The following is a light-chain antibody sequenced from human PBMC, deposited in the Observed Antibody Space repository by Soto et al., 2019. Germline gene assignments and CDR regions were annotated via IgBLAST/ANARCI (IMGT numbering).Light chain of an antibody. J-gene: IGKJ2*01. V-gene: IGKV1-5*01. Sequence: DIQMTQSPSTLSASVGDRVTITCRASQTISGWLAWYQQKPGKAPKLLIYDVSRLESGVPSRFSGSGSGTEFTLTISSLQPDDFAIYYCQQSSTYPDTFGQGTTLEI. CDR2: DVS. CDR1: QTISGW. CDR3: QQSSTYPDT.